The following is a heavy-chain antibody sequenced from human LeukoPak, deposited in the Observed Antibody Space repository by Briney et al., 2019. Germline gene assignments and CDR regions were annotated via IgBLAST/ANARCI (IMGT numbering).Heavy chain of an antibody. Sequence: SETLSLTCAVYGGSFSGYYWSWIRQPPGKGLEWIGEINHSGSTNYNPSLKSQVTMSVDTSKNQFSLKLTSVTAADTAVYYCAAYSSGCHYWGQGTLVTVSS. J-gene: IGHJ4*02. D-gene: IGHD6-19*01. CDR3: AAYSSGCHY. V-gene: IGHV4-34*01. CDR2: INHSGST. CDR1: GGSFSGYY.